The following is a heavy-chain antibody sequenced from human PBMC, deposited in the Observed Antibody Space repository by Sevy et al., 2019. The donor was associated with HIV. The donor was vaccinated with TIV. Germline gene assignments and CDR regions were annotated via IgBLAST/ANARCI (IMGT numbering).Heavy chain of an antibody. J-gene: IGHJ5*02. CDR2: ISSSGSTI. CDR1: GFTFSSYE. Sequence: GGSLRLSCAASGFTFSSYEMNWVRQAPGKGLEWVSYISSSGSTIYYADSVKGRFTISRDNAKNSLYLQMNSLRAEDTAVYYCARDHRYCSGGSCYDGAFDPWGQGTLVTVSS. CDR3: ARDHRYCSGGSCYDGAFDP. V-gene: IGHV3-48*03. D-gene: IGHD2-15*01.